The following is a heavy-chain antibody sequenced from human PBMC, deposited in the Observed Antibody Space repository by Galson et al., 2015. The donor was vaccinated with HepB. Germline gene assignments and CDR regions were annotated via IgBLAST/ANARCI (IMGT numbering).Heavy chain of an antibody. J-gene: IGHJ3*02. Sequence: ETLSLTCAVYGGSFSGYYWNWIRQPPGKRLEWIGEINHSGSTNYNPALKSRVTISVDTSKNQLSLKLSSVTAADTAVYDCARLVHGGFDIWGQGTMVTVSS. CDR3: ARLVHGGFDI. CDR2: INHSGST. D-gene: IGHD2-15*01. V-gene: IGHV4-34*01. CDR1: GGSFSGYY.